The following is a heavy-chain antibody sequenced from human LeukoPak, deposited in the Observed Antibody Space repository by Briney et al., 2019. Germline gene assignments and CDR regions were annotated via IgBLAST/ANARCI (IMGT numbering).Heavy chain of an antibody. Sequence: SETLSLTCTVSGYSISSAYWGWIRQSPGKGLEWIGSIYHTGRTYYNPSLKSRLTISLDTSKNQFSLKLSSVTAADTAVYYCTGKYYFDSSGYDYADYWGQGTLVTVSS. CDR3: TGKYYFDSSGYDYADY. J-gene: IGHJ4*02. CDR2: IYHTGRT. V-gene: IGHV4-38-2*02. D-gene: IGHD3-22*01. CDR1: GYSISSAY.